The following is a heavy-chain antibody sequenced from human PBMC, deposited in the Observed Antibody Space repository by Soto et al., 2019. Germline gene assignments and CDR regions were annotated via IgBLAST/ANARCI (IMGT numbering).Heavy chain of an antibody. CDR2: ISTYNGNT. V-gene: IGHV1-18*01. CDR1: GYTFTSYG. D-gene: IGHD5-12*01. J-gene: IGHJ6*02. Sequence: ASVKVSCKASGYTFTSYGISWVRQAPGQGLEWMGWISTYNGNTNYAQKFQGRVTMTTDTSTSTVHMEVRSLRSDDTAVYYCAREGVAPYYCYGMDVWGQGTPVTVSS. CDR3: AREGVAPYYCYGMDV.